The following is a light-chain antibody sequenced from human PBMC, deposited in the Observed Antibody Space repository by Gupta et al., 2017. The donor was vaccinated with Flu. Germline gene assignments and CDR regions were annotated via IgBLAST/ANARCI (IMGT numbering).Light chain of an antibody. V-gene: IGKV3-15*01. J-gene: IGKJ2*01. CDR3: QSAVYT. Sequence: IVMTQSPATLSVSPGATATLSRSASQSISTRLACYQQKPGQAHRLLSYGAATTASGIRGRASGRGSGTGCTLTSSSVKSEDCGSDDGQSAVYTLGPGTKLEIK. CDR2: GAA. CDR1: QSISTR.